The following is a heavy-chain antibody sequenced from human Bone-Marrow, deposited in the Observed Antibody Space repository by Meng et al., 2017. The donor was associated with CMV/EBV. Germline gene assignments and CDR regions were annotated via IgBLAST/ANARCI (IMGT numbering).Heavy chain of an antibody. V-gene: IGHV1-2*02. CDR2: INTNSGAT. CDR3: ATAANQWLPMDV. CDR1: GYTFTGYY. J-gene: IGHJ6*02. D-gene: IGHD6-19*01. Sequence: ASVKVSCKASGYTFTGYYIHWVRQAPGQGLQWMGWINTNSGATNYAQQFQGIVTMTSDTFITTAYMELSRLRSEDTAVYYCATAANQWLPMDVWGQGTTVTVSS.